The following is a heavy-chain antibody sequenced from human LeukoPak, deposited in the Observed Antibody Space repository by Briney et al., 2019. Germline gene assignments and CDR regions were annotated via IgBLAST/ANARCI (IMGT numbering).Heavy chain of an antibody. D-gene: IGHD3-22*01. Sequence: SETLPLTCTVSGGSISSGGYYWSWIRQHPGKGLEWIGYIFYSGSTYYNPSLKSRVTISVDTSKNQFSLKLSSVTAADTAVYYCATSPNYYDSSGSFWGFDPWGQGTLVTVSS. CDR3: ATSPNYYDSSGSFWGFDP. CDR2: IFYSGST. V-gene: IGHV4-31*03. J-gene: IGHJ5*02. CDR1: GGSISSGGYY.